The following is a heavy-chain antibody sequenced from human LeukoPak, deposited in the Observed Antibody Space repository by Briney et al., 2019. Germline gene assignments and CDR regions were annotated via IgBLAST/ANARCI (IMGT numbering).Heavy chain of an antibody. CDR3: AKGGGLGV. CDR2: INHNGNVN. D-gene: IGHD3-16*01. CDR1: GFTFSSYW. Sequence: GGSLRLSCAASGFTFSSYWMNWARQAPGKGLEWVASINHNGNVNYYVDSVKGRFTISRDNAKNSLYLQMSNLRAEDTAVYFCAKGGGLGVWGQGATVTVSS. V-gene: IGHV3-7*03. J-gene: IGHJ6*02.